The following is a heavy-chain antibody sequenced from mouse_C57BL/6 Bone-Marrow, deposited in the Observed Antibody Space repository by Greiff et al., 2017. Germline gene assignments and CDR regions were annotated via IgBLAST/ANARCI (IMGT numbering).Heavy chain of an antibody. CDR2: IWGVGST. Sequence: VQLVESGPGLVAPSQSLSITCTVSGFSLTSYGVDWVRQSPGKGLEWLGVIWGVGSTNYTSALKSRLSISKDNSTSQVFLKMHSLQPDDTAMYYCATYTGFAYWGQGTLVTVSA. V-gene: IGHV2-6*01. CDR3: ATYTGFAY. CDR1: GFSLTSYG. J-gene: IGHJ3*01. D-gene: IGHD2-12*01.